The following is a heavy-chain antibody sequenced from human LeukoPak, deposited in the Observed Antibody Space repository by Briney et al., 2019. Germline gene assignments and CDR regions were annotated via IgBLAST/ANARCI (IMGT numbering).Heavy chain of an antibody. J-gene: IGHJ4*02. CDR2: ISAYNGNT. CDR3: ARVQVLIVPAAINY. Sequence: ASVKVSCKASGYTFTSYGISWVRQAPGQGLEWMGWISAYNGNTNYAQKLQGRVTMTTDTSTSTAYMELRTLRSDDTAVYFRARVQVLIVPAAINYWGQGTLVTVSS. V-gene: IGHV1-18*01. CDR1: GYTFTSYG. D-gene: IGHD2-2*01.